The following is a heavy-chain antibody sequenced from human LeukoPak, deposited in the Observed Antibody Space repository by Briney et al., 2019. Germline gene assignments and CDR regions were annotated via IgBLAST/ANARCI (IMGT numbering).Heavy chain of an antibody. Sequence: GGSLRLSCTASGFTFGDYAMSWFRQAPGKGLEWVGFIGSKAYGGTTEYAASVKGRFTISRDDSKSIAYLQMNSLKTEDTAVYYCTRDPTEWERTYYGMDVWGQGTTVTVSS. D-gene: IGHD1-26*01. V-gene: IGHV3-49*03. CDR2: IGSKAYGGTT. CDR3: TRDPTEWERTYYGMDV. CDR1: GFTFGDYA. J-gene: IGHJ6*02.